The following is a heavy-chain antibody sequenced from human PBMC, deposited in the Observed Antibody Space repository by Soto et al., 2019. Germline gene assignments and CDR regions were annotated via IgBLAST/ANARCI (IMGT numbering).Heavy chain of an antibody. Sequence: QVQLVQSGAEVKKPGYSVKVSCKASGGTFSSYAISWVRQAPGQGLEWMGGIIPIFGTANYAQKFQGRVTITADESTSTDYIELSSLRSEDPAVYYCARDHRHYDDSCCLCGGAFDFWGQGTMVSVSS. D-gene: IGHD3-22*01. CDR3: ARDHRHYDDSCCLCGGAFDF. CDR2: IIPIFGTA. CDR1: GGTFSSYA. J-gene: IGHJ3*01. V-gene: IGHV1-69*01.